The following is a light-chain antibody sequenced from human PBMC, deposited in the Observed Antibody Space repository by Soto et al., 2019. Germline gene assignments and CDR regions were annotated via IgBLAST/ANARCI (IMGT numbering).Light chain of an antibody. CDR3: QQYNTWPPRYT. V-gene: IGKV3-15*01. J-gene: IGKJ2*01. Sequence: EIELTQSPATLSVSPGGRATLSCRASQTVKSYLAWYQQRPGQPPRLLIYGASTRATDIPARFSGSGSGTEFSLTISSLQYEDFAVYYCQQYNTWPPRYTFGQGTKLEIK. CDR2: GAS. CDR1: QTVKSY.